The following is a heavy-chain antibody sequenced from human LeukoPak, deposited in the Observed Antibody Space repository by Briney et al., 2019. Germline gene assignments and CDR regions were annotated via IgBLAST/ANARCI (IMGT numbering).Heavy chain of an antibody. Sequence: PSETLSLTCTVSGYSISSGYYWGWIRQPPGKGLEWIGSIYHSGSTYYNPSLKGRVTISADTSKNQFSLKLSSVTAADTAVYYCARENPLAAAVFDAFDIWGQGTMVTVSS. CDR2: IYHSGST. J-gene: IGHJ3*02. D-gene: IGHD6-13*01. CDR3: ARENPLAAAVFDAFDI. CDR1: GYSISSGYY. V-gene: IGHV4-38-2*02.